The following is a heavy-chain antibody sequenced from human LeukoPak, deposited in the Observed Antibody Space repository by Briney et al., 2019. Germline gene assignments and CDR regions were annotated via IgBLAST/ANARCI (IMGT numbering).Heavy chain of an antibody. J-gene: IGHJ3*02. V-gene: IGHV3-74*01. Sequence: GGSLRLSCAASGFTFSSYWMHWVRQAPGKGLVWVSRINSDGRSIIYADSVKGRFTISRDNAKNTLYLQMNSLRVEDTAVYYCTRSGGDAFDIWGQGTMVTVSS. CDR3: TRSGGDAFDI. CDR1: GFTFSSYW. CDR2: INSDGRSI. D-gene: IGHD1-26*01.